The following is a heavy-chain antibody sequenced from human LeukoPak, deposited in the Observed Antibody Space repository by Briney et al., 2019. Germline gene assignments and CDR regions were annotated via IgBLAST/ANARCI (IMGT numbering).Heavy chain of an antibody. V-gene: IGHV4-39*01. J-gene: IGHJ4*02. Sequence: SETLSLTCTVSGGSIDNSHYYWGWIRQPPGEGLEWIASIHYSGSTHYNPSLKSRVTISVDTSKNQFSLKLSSVTAADTAVYYCARRYYYDSSGPAGGFDYWGQGTLVTVSS. CDR3: ARRYYYDSSGPAGGFDY. CDR2: IHYSGST. CDR1: GGSIDNSHYY. D-gene: IGHD3-22*01.